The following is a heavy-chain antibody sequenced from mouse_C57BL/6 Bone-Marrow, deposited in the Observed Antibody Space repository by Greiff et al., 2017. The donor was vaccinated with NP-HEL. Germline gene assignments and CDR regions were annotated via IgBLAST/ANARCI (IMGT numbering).Heavy chain of an antibody. CDR3: ARRSDDYGYAMDY. D-gene: IGHD2-4*01. Sequence: QVQLQQSGAELVRPGTSVKVSCKASGYAFTNYSIEWVKQRPGQGLEWIGVINPGSGGTNYNEKFKGKATLTADKSSSTAYMQLSSLTSEDSAVYFCARRSDDYGYAMDYWGQGTSVTVSS. CDR1: GYAFTNYS. CDR2: INPGSGGT. V-gene: IGHV1-54*01. J-gene: IGHJ4*01.